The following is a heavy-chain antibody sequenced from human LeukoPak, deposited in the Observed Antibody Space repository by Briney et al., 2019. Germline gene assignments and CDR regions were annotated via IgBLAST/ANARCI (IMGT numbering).Heavy chain of an antibody. V-gene: IGHV1-46*01. Sequence: ASVKVSCKASGYTFTSYYMHWARQAPGQGLEWMGIINPSGGSTSYAQKFQGRVTMTRDTSTSTVYMELSSLRSEDTAVYYCAIGEDGYYYDSSGYGPADVWGQGSLVTVSS. CDR3: AIGEDGYYYDSSGYGPADV. CDR1: GYTFTSYY. J-gene: IGHJ4*02. CDR2: INPSGGST. D-gene: IGHD3-22*01.